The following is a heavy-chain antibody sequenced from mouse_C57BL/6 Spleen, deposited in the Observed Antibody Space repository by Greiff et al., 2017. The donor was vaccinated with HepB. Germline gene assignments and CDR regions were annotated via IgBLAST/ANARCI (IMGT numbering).Heavy chain of an antibody. CDR3: ASGAEGNYYAMDY. Sequence: QVQLQQPGTELVKPGASVKLSCKASGYTFTSYWMHWVKQRPGQGLEWIGDINPSNGGTNYNEKFKSKATLTVDKSSSTAYMQLSSLTSEDSSVYYCASGAEGNYYAMDYWGQGTSVTVSS. J-gene: IGHJ4*01. CDR1: GYTFTSYW. CDR2: INPSNGGT. V-gene: IGHV1-53*01.